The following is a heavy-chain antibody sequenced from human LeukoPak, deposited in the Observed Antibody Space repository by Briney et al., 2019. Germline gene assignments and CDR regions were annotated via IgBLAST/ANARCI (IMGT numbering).Heavy chain of an antibody. Sequence: GSLRLSCAASGFTFSSYWMSWVRQAPGKGLEWVANIKQDGSETYYVDSVKGRFTISRDNAKNPLYLQMNSLRAEDTAVYYCARASRIAVPNWFDPWGQGTLVTVSS. V-gene: IGHV3-7*01. CDR1: GFTFSSYW. CDR2: IKQDGSET. CDR3: ARASRIAVPNWFDP. J-gene: IGHJ5*02. D-gene: IGHD6-19*01.